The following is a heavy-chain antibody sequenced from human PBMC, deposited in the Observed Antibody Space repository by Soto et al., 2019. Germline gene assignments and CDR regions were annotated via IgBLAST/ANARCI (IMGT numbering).Heavy chain of an antibody. CDR3: ARAPYSNAWYRFDL. J-gene: IGHJ4*02. CDR2: IKHDGSVQ. V-gene: IGHV3-7*03. CDR1: GFTFSGYW. Sequence: QLVESGGGVVQPGGSLRLSCEASGFTFSGYWMSWVRQAPGKGLGWVADIKHDGSVQYYVDSVKGRLTISRDHAKKQLYLQMNGLRAEDTALYYCARAPYSNAWYRFDLWGQGTLVTVSS. D-gene: IGHD4-4*01.